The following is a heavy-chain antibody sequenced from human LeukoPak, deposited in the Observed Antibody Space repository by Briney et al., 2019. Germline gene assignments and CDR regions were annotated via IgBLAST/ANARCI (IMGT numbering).Heavy chain of an antibody. CDR3: GREDCNNVRCYGASDA. Sequence: GGSLRPSCVGSGFTFSSYAMNWVRQAPGKGLEWVSSISSNNNIYYADSVKGRFTISRDNAKNSLSLHMNSLRGEDTAVYYCGREDCNNVRCYGASDAWGQGTLVTVSS. D-gene: IGHD2-2*01. CDR1: GFTFSSYA. V-gene: IGHV3-69-1*01. J-gene: IGHJ5*02. CDR2: ISSNNNI.